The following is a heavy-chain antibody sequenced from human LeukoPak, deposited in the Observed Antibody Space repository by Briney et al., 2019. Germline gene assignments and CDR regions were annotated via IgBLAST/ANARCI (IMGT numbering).Heavy chain of an antibody. CDR1: GYTFTDYY. V-gene: IGHV1-2*02. J-gene: IGHJ3*02. CDR2: INPNSGAT. CDR3: ARLSPTSLGTFDI. D-gene: IGHD6-13*01. Sequence: ASVKVSYKASGYTFTDYYMHWVRQAPGQGLEWMGWINPNSGATNSAQKFQGRVTMTRDTSISTAYMELSRLRSDDTAVYYCARLSPTSLGTFDIWGQGTMVTVSS.